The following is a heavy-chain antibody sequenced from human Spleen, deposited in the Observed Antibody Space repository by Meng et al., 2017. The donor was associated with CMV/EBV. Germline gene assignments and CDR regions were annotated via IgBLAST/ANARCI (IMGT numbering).Heavy chain of an antibody. CDR2: ISGSGGST. J-gene: IGHJ4*02. CDR3: AKDVNYYDSSGYYYGDY. CDR1: GFTFSSYA. Sequence: GESLKISCAASGFTFSSYAMSWVRQAPGKGLEWVSAISGSGGSTYYADSVKGRFTISRDNSKNTLYLQMNSLRAEDTAVYYCAKDVNYYDSSGYYYGDYWGQGTLVTVSS. D-gene: IGHD3-22*01. V-gene: IGHV3-23*01.